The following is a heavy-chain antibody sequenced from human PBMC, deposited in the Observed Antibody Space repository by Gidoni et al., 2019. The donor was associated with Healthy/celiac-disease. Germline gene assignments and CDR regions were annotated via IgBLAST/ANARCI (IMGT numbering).Heavy chain of an antibody. J-gene: IGHJ5*02. CDR1: GFIFRSSA. D-gene: IGHD2-15*01. CDR3: ARAVGYCSGGSCHDPYWFDP. Sequence: QVQLVESGGGVVQPGRSLGLSCAASGFIFRSSAMHWVRQAPGKGLEWVAVISYDGSNKYYADSVKGRFTISRDNSKNTLYLQMNSLRAEDTAVYYCARAVGYCSGGSCHDPYWFDPWGQGTLVTVSS. CDR2: ISYDGSNK. V-gene: IGHV3-30-3*01.